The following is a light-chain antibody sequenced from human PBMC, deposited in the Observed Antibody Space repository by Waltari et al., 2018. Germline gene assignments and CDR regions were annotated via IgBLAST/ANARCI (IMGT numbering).Light chain of an antibody. CDR3: QQSYNTPYT. CDR1: QSVLYNSINKHY. Sequence: DIMMTKSSDSLAVSLGERATINCKTNQSVLYNSINKHYLAWYQQKPGQPPHLLISWASTRQSGIPDRFCGSGPATDFTLTTISLQPEDVAAYSCQQSYNTPYTLGPATHLVIK. CDR2: WAS. J-gene: IGKJ2*01. V-gene: IGKV4-1*01.